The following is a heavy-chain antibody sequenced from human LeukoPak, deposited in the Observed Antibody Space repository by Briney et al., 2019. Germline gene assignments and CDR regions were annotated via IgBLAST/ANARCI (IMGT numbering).Heavy chain of an antibody. CDR1: GFTFSSYD. Sequence: GGSLRLPCAASGFTFSSYDMHWGRHVTGKGLEWVAGIGTGAETLYADSVKGRFTNSRQNAKNALYLQMNRLRAGETAEYYCARELVGADRGYGMDVWGQGATVTVSS. D-gene: IGHD2-15*01. J-gene: IGHJ6*02. CDR2: IGTGAET. CDR3: ARELVGADRGYGMDV. V-gene: IGHV3-13*04.